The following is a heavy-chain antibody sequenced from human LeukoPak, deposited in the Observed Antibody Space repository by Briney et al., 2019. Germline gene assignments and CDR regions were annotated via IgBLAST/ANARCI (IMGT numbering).Heavy chain of an antibody. Sequence: GGSLRLSCAASGFTFSDYYMTWIRQAPGKGLEWVSVISGSGGTTYYADPVKGRFTISRDSSKNTLYLQMNSLRAEDTAVYYCAKVSGGGLYYDGMDVWGQGTTVTVSS. CDR2: ISGSGGTT. CDR3: AKVSGGGLYYDGMDV. V-gene: IGHV3-23*01. CDR1: GFTFSDYY. D-gene: IGHD1-14*01. J-gene: IGHJ6*02.